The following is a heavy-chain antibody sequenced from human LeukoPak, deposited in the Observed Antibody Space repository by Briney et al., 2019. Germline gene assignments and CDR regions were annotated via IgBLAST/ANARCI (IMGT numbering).Heavy chain of an antibody. CDR1: GGSFSGYY. J-gene: IGHJ6*03. CDR3: ARGGGYDFWSGSNYYYYYMEV. D-gene: IGHD3-3*01. V-gene: IGHV4-34*01. CDR2: INHSGST. Sequence: SETPSLTCAVYGGSFSGYYWSWIREPPRKGLEWIGEINHSGSTNYNPSLKSRVTISIDTSKNQFSLKLSSVTAADTAVYYCARGGGYDFWSGSNYYYYYMEVWDKGTTVTVSS.